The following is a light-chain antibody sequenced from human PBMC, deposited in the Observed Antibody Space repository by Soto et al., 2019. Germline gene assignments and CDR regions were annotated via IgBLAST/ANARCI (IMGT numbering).Light chain of an antibody. CDR1: QSVSSN. CDR3: QQYNNWPPLT. Sequence: EIVMTQSPATLSVSPGEGATLSCRASQSVSSNLAWYQQKPGQAPRLLIYAASTRATGIPARFSGSGSGTEFTRTISSQQSEDFAVYYCQQYNNWPPLTFGGGTKVEIK. V-gene: IGKV3-15*01. J-gene: IGKJ4*01. CDR2: AAS.